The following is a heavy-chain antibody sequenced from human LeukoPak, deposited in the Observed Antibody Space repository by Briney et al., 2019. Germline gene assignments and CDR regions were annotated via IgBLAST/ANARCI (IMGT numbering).Heavy chain of an antibody. CDR3: ARVGSSGWSYYMDV. Sequence: SVKVSCKASGYTFTTYYVHWVRQAPGQGLEWMGGIIPIFGTANYAQKFQGRVTITADESTSTAYMELSSLRSEDTAVYYCARVGSSGWSYYMDVWGKGTTVTISS. V-gene: IGHV1-69*13. CDR2: IIPIFGTA. D-gene: IGHD6-19*01. J-gene: IGHJ6*03. CDR1: GYTFTTYY.